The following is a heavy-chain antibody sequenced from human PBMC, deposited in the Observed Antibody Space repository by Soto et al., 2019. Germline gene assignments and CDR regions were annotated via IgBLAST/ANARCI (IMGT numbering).Heavy chain of an antibody. CDR2: IVVGSGNT. Sequence: SVKVSCKASGFTFTSSAMQWVRQARGQRLEWIGWIVVGSGNTNYAQKFQERVTITRDMSTSTAYMELSSLRSEDTAVYYCAAASYYDFWSGSDAFDIWGQGTMVTVSS. CDR3: AAASYYDFWSGSDAFDI. CDR1: GFTFTSSA. J-gene: IGHJ3*02. D-gene: IGHD3-3*01. V-gene: IGHV1-58*02.